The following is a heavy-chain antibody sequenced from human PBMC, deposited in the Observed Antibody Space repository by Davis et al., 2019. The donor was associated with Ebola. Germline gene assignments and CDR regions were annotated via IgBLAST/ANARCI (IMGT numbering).Heavy chain of an antibody. V-gene: IGHV1-3*01. CDR2: INAGNGNT. D-gene: IGHD2-2*01. J-gene: IGHJ3*02. CDR3: ARGVCSSTSCYLVGNPNAFDI. Sequence: ASVKVSCKASGYTFTSYAMHWVRQAPGQRLEWMGWINAGNGNTKYSQKFQGRVTITRDASASTAYMELSSLRSEDTAVYYCARGVCSSTSCYLVGNPNAFDIWGQGTMVTVSS. CDR1: GYTFTSYA.